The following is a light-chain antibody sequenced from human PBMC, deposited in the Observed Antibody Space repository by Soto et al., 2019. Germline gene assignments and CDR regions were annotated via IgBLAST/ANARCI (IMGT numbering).Light chain of an antibody. CDR3: SSYATSTV. J-gene: IGLJ2*01. CDR2: DVN. V-gene: IGLV2-14*01. CDR1: SSDIGVSNF. Sequence: QSALTQPASVSGSPGQSITISCTGTSSDIGVSNFVSWYQQHPGKAPKLMIYDVNLRPSGVSDRFSGSKSGNTASLTISGLQAEDEAHYYCSSYATSTVFGGGTKLTVL.